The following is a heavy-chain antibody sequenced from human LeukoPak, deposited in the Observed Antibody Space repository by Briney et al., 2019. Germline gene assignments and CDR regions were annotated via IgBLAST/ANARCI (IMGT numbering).Heavy chain of an antibody. Sequence: SETLSLTCGVYGGXFSGYYWSWIRQPPGKGLEWIGEINHSGSTNYNPSLKSRVTISVDTSKNQSSLKLSSVTAADTAVYYCARSSGYSSSGGLNWFDTWGQGTLVTVSS. CDR3: ARSSGYSSSGGLNWFDT. CDR2: INHSGST. J-gene: IGHJ5*02. V-gene: IGHV4-34*01. D-gene: IGHD6-13*01. CDR1: GGXFSGYY.